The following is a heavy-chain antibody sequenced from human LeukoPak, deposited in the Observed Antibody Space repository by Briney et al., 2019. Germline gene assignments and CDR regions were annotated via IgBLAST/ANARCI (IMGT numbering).Heavy chain of an antibody. D-gene: IGHD6-6*01. CDR2: ISYDGSNK. Sequence: GGSLRLSCAASGFTFSSYGMHWVRQAPGKGLEWVAVISYDGSNKYYADSVKGRFTISRDNSKNTLYLQMNSLRAEDTAVYYCAKVGSSSSSTGRFDPWGQGTLVTVSS. CDR3: AKVGSSSSSTGRFDP. J-gene: IGHJ5*02. CDR1: GFTFSSYG. V-gene: IGHV3-30*18.